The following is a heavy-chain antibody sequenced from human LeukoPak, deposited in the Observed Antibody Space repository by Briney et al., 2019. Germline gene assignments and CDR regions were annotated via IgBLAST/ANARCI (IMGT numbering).Heavy chain of an antibody. V-gene: IGHV3-30*04. J-gene: IGHJ4*02. D-gene: IGHD1-7*01. CDR2: VPYDGSNK. CDR3: ARGEGGFIYLELLDY. CDR1: GFTFISYA. Sequence: HTGGSLRLSCAASGFTFISYAMYWVRQAPGKGLEWVALVPYDGSNKYYADSVKGRFTISRDNSKNTLYLQMNSLRAEDTAVYYCARGEGGFIYLELLDYWGQGTLVTVSS.